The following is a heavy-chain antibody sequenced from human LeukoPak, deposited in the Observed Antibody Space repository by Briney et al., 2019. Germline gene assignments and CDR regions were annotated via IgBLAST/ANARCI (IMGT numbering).Heavy chain of an antibody. CDR1: GYTFTSYG. Sequence: SVKVSCKASGYTFTSYGISWVRQAPGQGLEWMGGIIPIFGTANYAQTFQGRVTITADESTSTAYMDMSSLRSEDTAVYYCARDIYGVSGNLHWFDPWGQGTLVTVSS. V-gene: IGHV1-69*13. J-gene: IGHJ5*02. CDR2: IIPIFGTA. D-gene: IGHD3-10*01. CDR3: ARDIYGVSGNLHWFDP.